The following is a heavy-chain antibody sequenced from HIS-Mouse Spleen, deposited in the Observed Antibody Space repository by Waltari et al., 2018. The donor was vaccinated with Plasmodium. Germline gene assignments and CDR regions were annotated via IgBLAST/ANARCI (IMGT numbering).Heavy chain of an antibody. CDR2: IIPSLCIA. CDR1: GGTFSSYA. D-gene: IGHD7-27*01. CDR3: ARGGATGEAFTLDY. V-gene: IGHV1-69*04. J-gene: IGHJ4*02. Sequence: QVQLVQSGAEVKKPGSSVKVSCKASGGTFSSYAISWVRQAPGQGREWRGRIIPSLCIAKYAQKCQGRGTMTADKSTSTAYMERSSLRSEDTAVYYCARGGATGEAFTLDYWGQGTLVTVSS.